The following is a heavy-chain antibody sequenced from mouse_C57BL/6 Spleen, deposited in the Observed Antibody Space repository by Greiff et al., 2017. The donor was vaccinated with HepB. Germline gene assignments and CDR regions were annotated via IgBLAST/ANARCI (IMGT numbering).Heavy chain of an antibody. V-gene: IGHV1-78*01. J-gene: IGHJ1*03. CDR2: IYPRDGST. CDR1: GYTFTDHT. CDR3: ARSEDLYYYGSSYENFDV. D-gene: IGHD1-1*01. Sequence: VMLVESDAELVKPGASVKISCKVSGYTFTDHTIHWMKQRPEQGLEWIGYIYPRDGSTKYNEKFKGKATLTADKSSSTAYMQLNSLTSEDSAVYFCARSEDLYYYGSSYENFDVWGTGTTVTVSS.